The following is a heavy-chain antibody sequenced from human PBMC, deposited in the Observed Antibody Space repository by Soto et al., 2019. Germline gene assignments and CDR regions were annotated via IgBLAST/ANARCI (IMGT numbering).Heavy chain of an antibody. D-gene: IGHD5-18*01. J-gene: IGHJ4*02. CDR1: GFTFSNAW. CDR3: AKDHVEVPFYSYGPHFDY. CDR2: IKSKTDGGTT. V-gene: IGHV3-15*01. Sequence: GGSLRLSCAASGFTFSNAWMSWVRQAPGKGLEWVGRIKSKTDGGTTDYAAPVKGRFTISRDNSKNTLYLQMNSLRAEDTAVYYCAKDHVEVPFYSYGPHFDYWGQGTLGTGS.